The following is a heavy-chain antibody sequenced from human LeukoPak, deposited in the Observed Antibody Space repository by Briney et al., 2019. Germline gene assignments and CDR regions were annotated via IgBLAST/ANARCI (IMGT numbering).Heavy chain of an antibody. D-gene: IGHD6-13*01. CDR1: GFTFDNYA. CDR2: IRGGGHIT. CDR3: AKGLYSSSWYNAFDI. V-gene: IGHV3-23*01. J-gene: IGHJ3*02. Sequence: GGSLRLSCAASGFTFDNYAMSWVRQASGKGLEWVSAIRGGGHITYYADSVKGRFTISRDNSKNTLYLEMNSLRAEDTAVYYCAKGLYSSSWYNAFDIWGQGTMVTVSS.